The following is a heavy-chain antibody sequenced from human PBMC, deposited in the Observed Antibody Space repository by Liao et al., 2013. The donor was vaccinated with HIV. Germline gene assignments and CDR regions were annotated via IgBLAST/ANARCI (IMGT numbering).Heavy chain of an antibody. CDR2: IYYSGST. V-gene: IGHV4-30-4*08. CDR3: ARDPSGFICSSTSCYKSPGWFDY. Sequence: QVQLQESGPGLVKPSQTLSLTCTVSGGSISSGDYYWSWIRQPPGKGLEWIGYIYYSGSTYYNPSLKSRVTISVDTSKNQFSLKLSSVTAADTAVYFCARDPSGFICSSTSCYKSPGWFDYWGQGTLVTVSS. D-gene: IGHD2-2*01. J-gene: IGHJ4*02. CDR1: GGSISSGDYY.